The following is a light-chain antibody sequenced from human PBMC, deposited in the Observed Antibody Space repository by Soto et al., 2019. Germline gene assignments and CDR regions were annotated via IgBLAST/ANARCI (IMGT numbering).Light chain of an antibody. CDR2: AAS. V-gene: IGKV3-20*01. Sequence: EIVLTQSPGTLSLSPGERATLSCRASQTVNSDYLTWYQQKPGQAPGLLIYAASSGATGIPDRFSGSGSETDFTLTINRLEPEDFAVYYCQYYGNSRITFGQGTRREIK. CDR3: QYYGNSRIT. J-gene: IGKJ5*01. CDR1: QTVNSDY.